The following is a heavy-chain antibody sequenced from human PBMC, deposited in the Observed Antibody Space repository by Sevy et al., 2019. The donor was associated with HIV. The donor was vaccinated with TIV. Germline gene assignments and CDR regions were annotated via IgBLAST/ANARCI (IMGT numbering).Heavy chain of an antibody. V-gene: IGHV1-2*02. D-gene: IGHD3-22*01. CDR3: ASTKYYYDSSGYYYVDY. CDR2: INPNSGGT. CDR1: GYTFTGYY. J-gene: IGHJ4*02. Sequence: ASVKVSCKASGYTFTGYYMHWVRQAPGQGLEWMGWINPNSGGTNYAQKFQGRVTMTRDTSISTAYMELSRLRSDDTAVYHCASTKYYYDSSGYYYVDYWGQGTLVTVSS.